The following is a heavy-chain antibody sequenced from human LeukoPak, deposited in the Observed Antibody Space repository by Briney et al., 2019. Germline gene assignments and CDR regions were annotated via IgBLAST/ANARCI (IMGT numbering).Heavy chain of an antibody. D-gene: IGHD5-12*01. CDR2: TNSDGSST. CDR1: GFTFSSYW. Sequence: PGGSLRLSCAASGFTFSSYWMHWVRQAPGKGLVWVSRTNSDGSSTSYADSVKGRFTISRDNAKSTLYLQMNSLRAEDTAVYYCARDRYAGPFDYWGQGTLVTVSS. V-gene: IGHV3-74*01. CDR3: ARDRYAGPFDY. J-gene: IGHJ4*02.